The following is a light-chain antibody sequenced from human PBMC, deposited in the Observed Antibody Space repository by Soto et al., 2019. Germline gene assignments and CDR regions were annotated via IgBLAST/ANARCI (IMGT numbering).Light chain of an antibody. CDR1: QSVSSNY. CDR3: YQYGSLFT. V-gene: IGKV3-20*01. Sequence: EIVLTQSPGTLSLSPGERATLSCRASQSVSSNYLAWYQQKPGQAPRLLIYGASSRATGIPDRFSGSGSGTDFTLTISRLAPEDFAVYYCYQYGSLFTFGPGTKVDIK. J-gene: IGKJ3*01. CDR2: GAS.